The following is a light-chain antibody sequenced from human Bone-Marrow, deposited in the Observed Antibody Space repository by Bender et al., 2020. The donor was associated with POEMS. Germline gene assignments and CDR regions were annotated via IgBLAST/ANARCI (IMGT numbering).Light chain of an antibody. CDR3: YSTDSSGNHWV. V-gene: IGLV3-27*01. Sequence: SYELTQPSSVSVSPGQTARITCSGDLLAKKYARWFQQKPGQAPVVVIYKGGERPSGIPDRFSGSSSGTTVTLTISGAQVEDEADYYCYSTDSSGNHWVFGGGTKLTVL. J-gene: IGLJ3*02. CDR1: LLAKKY. CDR2: KGG.